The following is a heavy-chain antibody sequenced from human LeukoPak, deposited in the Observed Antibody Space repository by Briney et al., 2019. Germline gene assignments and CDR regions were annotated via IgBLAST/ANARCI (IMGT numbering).Heavy chain of an antibody. V-gene: IGHV2-5*01. Sequence: TLSLTCAVSGDSISSDYWSWARQPPGKALDWLAVHYWNNDKSYSPSLKSRLTITKDSSKNQVVLIMTNMDPVDTATYYCAHKGRGSGSFTMWGQGTLVTVSS. D-gene: IGHD3-10*01. CDR1: GDSISSDYW. CDR3: AHKGRGSGSFTM. CDR2: HYWNNDK. J-gene: IGHJ4*02.